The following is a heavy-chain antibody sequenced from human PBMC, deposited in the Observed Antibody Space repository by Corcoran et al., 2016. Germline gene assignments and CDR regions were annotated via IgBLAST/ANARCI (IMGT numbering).Heavy chain of an antibody. CDR3: ARDQREAASGSWWFDA. CDR1: GYTFTSTY. J-gene: IGHJ5*02. D-gene: IGHD6-13*01. Sequence: QVQLVQSGAEVRKPGASVKVSCKASGYTFTSTYMHWVRQAPGQGLEWMGLISHTGDNTWCEQKYQGRVTMTRDTSANTDYMELSSLKYDDTAVYYCARDQREAASGSWWFDAWGQGTLVTVSS. V-gene: IGHV1-46*01. CDR2: ISHTGDNT.